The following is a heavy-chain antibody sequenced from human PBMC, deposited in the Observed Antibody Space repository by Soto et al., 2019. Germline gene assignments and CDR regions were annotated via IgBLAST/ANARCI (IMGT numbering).Heavy chain of an antibody. J-gene: IGHJ3*02. CDR3: AKDKVDHNSVWDPFDI. V-gene: IGHV3-23*01. D-gene: IGHD2-15*01. CDR1: GFTFSDYA. Sequence: EEQLLESGGGLVQPGGSLRLSCAASGFTFSDYAMGWVRQAPGKGLEWVSSLGGSNSDTHYAASVEGRFTVSRDNSKSTFFLQMNSLRVEDTAIYYCAKDKVDHNSVWDPFDIWGQGTLVTVSS. CDR2: LGGSNSDT.